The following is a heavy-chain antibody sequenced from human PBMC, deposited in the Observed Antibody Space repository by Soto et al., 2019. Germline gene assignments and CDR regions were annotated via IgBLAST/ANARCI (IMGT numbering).Heavy chain of an antibody. V-gene: IGHV1-69*01. CDR2: IIPVFGTT. D-gene: IGHD3-16*01. CDR1: GGLFSSYA. J-gene: IGHJ4*02. Sequence: QVQLVQSGAEVKKPGSSMKISCKASGGLFSSYAISWMRQAPGQGLEWMGGIIPVFGTTNYAQKFQDRVTITADESTNTAYMDLSSLRSEDTAIYHCAMGGSPYVWFNEFWGQGTLVTVSS. CDR3: AMGGSPYVWFNEF.